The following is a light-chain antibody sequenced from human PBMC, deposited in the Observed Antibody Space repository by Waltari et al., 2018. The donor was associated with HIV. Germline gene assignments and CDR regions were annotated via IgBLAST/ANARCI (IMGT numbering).Light chain of an antibody. CDR3: AAWDDSLEGIWV. J-gene: IGLJ3*02. Sequence: QSVLTQSSSASGTPGQRVTIPCSGTTPNTGSNYVYWYQQLPGTAPKLLIYRNNQRPSGVPDRFSGSKSGTSASLAISGLRSEDEADYYCAAWDDSLEGIWVLGGGTKLTVL. CDR1: TPNTGSNY. CDR2: RNN. V-gene: IGLV1-47*01.